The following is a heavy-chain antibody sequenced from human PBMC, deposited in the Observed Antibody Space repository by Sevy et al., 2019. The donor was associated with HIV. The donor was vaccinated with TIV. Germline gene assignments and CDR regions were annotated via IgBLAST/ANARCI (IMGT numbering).Heavy chain of an antibody. D-gene: IGHD6-13*01. CDR1: GGTFSSYA. Sequence: ASVKVSCKASGGTFSSYAISWVRQAPGQGLEWMGGIIPIFGTANYAQKFQGRVTITADKSTSTAYMELSSLGSEDTAVYYCAGGSIAAAGIDPWGQGTLVTVSS. V-gene: IGHV1-69*06. CDR2: IIPIFGTA. J-gene: IGHJ5*02. CDR3: AGGSIAAAGIDP.